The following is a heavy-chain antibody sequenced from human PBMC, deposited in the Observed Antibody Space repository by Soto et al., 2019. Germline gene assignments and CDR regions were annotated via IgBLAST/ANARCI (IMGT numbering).Heavy chain of an antibody. Sequence: EVQLLESGGGLVQPGGSLRLSCAASGFTFSSCAVSWVRQAPAKGLEWVSAISGSGSGTYYADSVKGRFTISRDNSKNTLYLQMNSLRAEDTAVYYCANSIAAAGIAMDYWGQGTLVTVSS. D-gene: IGHD6-13*01. CDR3: ANSIAAAGIAMDY. J-gene: IGHJ4*02. CDR1: GFTFSSCA. CDR2: ISGSGSGT. V-gene: IGHV3-23*01.